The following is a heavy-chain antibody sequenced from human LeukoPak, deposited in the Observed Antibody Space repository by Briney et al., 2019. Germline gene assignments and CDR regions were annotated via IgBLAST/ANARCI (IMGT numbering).Heavy chain of an antibody. V-gene: IGHV4-34*01. CDR3: ARGYGALGLRAFDI. D-gene: IGHD4-17*01. Sequence: SDTLSLTCAVYGGSFSGYYWSWIRQPPGKGLEWIGEVYHTGTTNYNPSLKSRVTISLGTSKNQFSLKLSSVNAADTAVYYCARGYGALGLRAFDIWGQGTVVTISS. CDR1: GGSFSGYY. J-gene: IGHJ3*02. CDR2: VYHTGTT.